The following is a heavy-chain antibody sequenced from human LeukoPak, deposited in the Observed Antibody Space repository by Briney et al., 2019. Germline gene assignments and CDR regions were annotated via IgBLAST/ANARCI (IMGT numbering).Heavy chain of an antibody. CDR1: GYTFTSYA. CDR3: AIVTGAYGDYVSAFDI. CDR2: INAGNGNT. Sequence: ASVKVSCKASGYTFTSYAMHWVRQAPGQRLEWMGWINAGNGNTKYSQKFQGRVTITRDTSASTAYMELSSLRSEDTAVYYCAIVTGAYGDYVSAFDIWGQGTMVTVSS. J-gene: IGHJ3*02. V-gene: IGHV1-3*01. D-gene: IGHD4-17*01.